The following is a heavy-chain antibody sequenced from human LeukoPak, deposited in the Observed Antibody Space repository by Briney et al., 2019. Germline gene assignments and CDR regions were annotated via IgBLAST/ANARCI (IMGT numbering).Heavy chain of an antibody. CDR1: GFSFNTFA. CDR2: ISDDGSKK. CDR3: ARDWSAAVYAPFDY. V-gene: IGHV3-30*04. J-gene: IGHJ4*02. Sequence: GGSLRLSCAASGFSFNTFAMHWVRQAPDKGLEWVAVISDDGSKKYHADSVKGRFTISRDNSENTLYLQMKSLRHEDTAVYYCARDWSAAVYAPFDYWGQGTLVTVSS. D-gene: IGHD5/OR15-5a*01.